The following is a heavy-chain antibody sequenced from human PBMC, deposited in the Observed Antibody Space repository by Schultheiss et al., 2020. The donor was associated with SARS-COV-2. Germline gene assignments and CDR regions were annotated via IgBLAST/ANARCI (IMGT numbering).Heavy chain of an antibody. D-gene: IGHD6-19*01. CDR3: AREVAVAGTRKDWFDP. Sequence: SQTLSLTCAISGDSVSSNSAAWNWIRQSPSRGLEWLGRTYYRSKWYNDYAVSVKSRITINPDTSKNQFSLQLNSVTPEDTAVYYCAREVAVAGTRKDWFDPWGQGTLVTVSS. CDR2: TYYRSKWYN. J-gene: IGHJ5*02. CDR1: GDSVSSNSAA. V-gene: IGHV6-1*01.